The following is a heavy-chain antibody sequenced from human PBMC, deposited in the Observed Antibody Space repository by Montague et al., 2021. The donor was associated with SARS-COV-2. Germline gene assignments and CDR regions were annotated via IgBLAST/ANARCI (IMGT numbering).Heavy chain of an antibody. D-gene: IGHD4-17*01. CDR2: IYYSGST. J-gene: IGHJ3*02. V-gene: IGHV4-39*01. CDR3: AMRGGAPDAFDI. Sequence: SETLSLTCTVSGGSIRTSSYYWGWIRQPPGKGLDWIGSIYYSGSTYYNPSLKSRVTISVDTSKNQFSLKQSSVTAADTAVYYCAMRGGAPDAFDIWGQGTMVIVSS. CDR1: GGSIRTSSYY.